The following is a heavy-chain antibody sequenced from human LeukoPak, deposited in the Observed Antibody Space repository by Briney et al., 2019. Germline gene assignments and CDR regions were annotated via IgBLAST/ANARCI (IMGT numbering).Heavy chain of an antibody. V-gene: IGHV3-23*01. CDR2: ISGSGGST. D-gene: IGHD3-22*01. CDR1: GFTFSSYA. CDR3: AKSITMIVVVNAFDI. Sequence: GGSLRLSCAASGFTFSSYAMSWVRQAPGKGLEWVSAISGSGGSTYYADSVKGRFTTSRDNSKNTLYLQMNSLRAEDTAVYYCAKSITMIVVVNAFDIWGQGTMVTVSS. J-gene: IGHJ3*02.